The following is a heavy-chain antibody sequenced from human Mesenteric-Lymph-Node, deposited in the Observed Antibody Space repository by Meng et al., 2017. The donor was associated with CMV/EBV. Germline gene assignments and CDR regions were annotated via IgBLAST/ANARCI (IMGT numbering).Heavy chain of an antibody. CDR1: GFTFSSYD. J-gene: IGHJ6*02. V-gene: IGHV3-13*04. Sequence: GGSLRLSCAASGFTFSSYDMHWVRQATGKGLEWVSAIGAGGDTYYPGSVKGRFTISRENAKNSLYLQMNSLRTEDTAVYYCAKDQVTTRYYHGTDVWGQGTTVTVSS. CDR2: IGAGGDT. D-gene: IGHD4-11*01. CDR3: AKDQVTTRYYHGTDV.